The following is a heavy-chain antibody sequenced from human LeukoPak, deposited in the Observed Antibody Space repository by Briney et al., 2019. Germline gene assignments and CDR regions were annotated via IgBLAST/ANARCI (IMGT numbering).Heavy chain of an antibody. V-gene: IGHV3-7*01. CDR2: ISQDGSET. D-gene: IGHD7-27*01. CDR1: GFTFNSFF. CDR3: VRDLGHSRHYFEY. Sequence: PGGSLRLSCAASGFTFNSFFLNWVRLTPGRELEWVACISQDGSETFYMDSVRGRFTISRDNTKNSLYLQMDSQRAEDTAVYFCVRDLGHSRHYFEYWGQGALVTVSS. J-gene: IGHJ4*02.